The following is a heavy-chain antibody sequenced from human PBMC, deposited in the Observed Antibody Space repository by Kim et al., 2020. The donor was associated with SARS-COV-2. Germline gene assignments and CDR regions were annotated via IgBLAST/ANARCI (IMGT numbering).Heavy chain of an antibody. Sequence: SNTIYYADSVKGRFTISRDNAKNSLYLQMGRLRDDDTAMYYCARDVAADYWGQGTLVTVSS. D-gene: IGHD6-19*01. CDR2: SNTI. J-gene: IGHJ4*02. CDR3: ARDVAADY. V-gene: IGHV3-48*02.